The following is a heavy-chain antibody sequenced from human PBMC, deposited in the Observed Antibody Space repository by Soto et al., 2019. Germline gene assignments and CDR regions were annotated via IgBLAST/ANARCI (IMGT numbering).Heavy chain of an antibody. CDR2: IYYSGST. Sequence: HSLTGTVCGGSISSYYWSSFQQTPGKGLEWIGYIYYSGSTNYNPSLKSRVTISVDTSKNQFSLKLSSVTAADTAVYYCSRVNIVVVPAAMQYYFDYWGQGTLVTVSS. J-gene: IGHJ4*02. CDR1: GGSISSYY. D-gene: IGHD2-2*01. V-gene: IGHV4-59*01. CDR3: SRVNIVVVPAAMQYYFDY.